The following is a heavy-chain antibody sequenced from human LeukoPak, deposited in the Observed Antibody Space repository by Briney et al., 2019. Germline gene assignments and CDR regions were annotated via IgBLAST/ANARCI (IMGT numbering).Heavy chain of an antibody. J-gene: IGHJ4*02. Sequence: TGGSLRLSCAASGFTVSSNYMSWVRQAPGKGLEWVSAIYSGGSTYYADSVKGRFTISRDNSKNTLYLQMSSLRAEDTAVYYCARVRWFGELFGDYWGQGTLVTVSS. CDR3: ARVRWFGELFGDY. D-gene: IGHD3-10*01. CDR1: GFTVSSNY. V-gene: IGHV3-53*01. CDR2: IYSGGST.